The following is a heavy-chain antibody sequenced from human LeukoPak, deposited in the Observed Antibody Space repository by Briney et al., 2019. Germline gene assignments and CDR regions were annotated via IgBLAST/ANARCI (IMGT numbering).Heavy chain of an antibody. CDR2: MNPNSGNT. V-gene: IGHV1-8*01. J-gene: IGHJ6*02. Sequence: ASVKVSCKASGYTFTSYDINWVRQATGQGLEWMGWMNPNSGNTGYAQKFQGRVTMTRSTSISTAYMELSSLRSEDTAVYYCALVLRSSSWYYYYYYGMDVWGQGTTVTVSS. D-gene: IGHD6-13*01. CDR1: GYTFTSYD. CDR3: ALVLRSSSWYYYYYYGMDV.